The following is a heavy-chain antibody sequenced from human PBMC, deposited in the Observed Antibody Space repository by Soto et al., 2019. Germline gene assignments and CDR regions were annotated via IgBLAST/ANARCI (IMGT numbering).Heavy chain of an antibody. V-gene: IGHV3-11*01. CDR3: ARGSSWFDY. D-gene: IGHD6-13*01. CDR1: GFTFSNYD. CDR2: ISNSGSTI. Sequence: GSLRLSCAASGFTFSNYDMSGIRQAPENGLDWVAYISNSGSTIYYADSVKGRFTISRDSAKNSLYLQMNSLRAEDTAVYYCARGSSWFDYWGQGTLVNVSS. J-gene: IGHJ5*01.